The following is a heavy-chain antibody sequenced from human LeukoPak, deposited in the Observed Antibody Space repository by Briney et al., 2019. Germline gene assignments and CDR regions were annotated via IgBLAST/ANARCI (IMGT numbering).Heavy chain of an antibody. V-gene: IGHV3-30*18. CDR2: ISYDGSNK. CDR3: AKLHSSGCPFDY. J-gene: IGHJ4*02. D-gene: IGHD6-19*01. CDR1: GFTFSSYG. Sequence: GGSLRLSCAASGFTFSSYGMHWVRQAPGKGLEWVAVISYDGSNKYYADSVKGRFTISRDNSKNTLYLQMNSLRAEDTAVYYCAKLHSSGCPFDYWGQGTLVTVSS.